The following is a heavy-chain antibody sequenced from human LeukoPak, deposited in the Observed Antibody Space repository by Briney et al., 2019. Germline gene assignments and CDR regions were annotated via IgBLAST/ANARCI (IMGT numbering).Heavy chain of an antibody. CDR2: IIPIFGTA. CDR1: GGTFSNYG. D-gene: IGHD5-18*01. V-gene: IGHV1-69*05. Sequence: AASVKVSCKASGGTFSNYGINWVRQAPGQGLEWMGGIIPIFGTAKYQQKFQGRVTMTRDTSTSTVYMELSSLRSEDTAVYYCARVVDTANWYFDLWGRGTLVTVSP. CDR3: ARVVDTANWYFDL. J-gene: IGHJ2*01.